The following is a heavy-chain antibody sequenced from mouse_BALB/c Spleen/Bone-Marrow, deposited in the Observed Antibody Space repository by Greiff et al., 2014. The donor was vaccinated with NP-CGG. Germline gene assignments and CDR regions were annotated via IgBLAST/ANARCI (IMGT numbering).Heavy chain of an antibody. CDR2: INPGTDYT. J-gene: IGHJ3*01. D-gene: IGHD4-1*01. CDR3: ANSRTGFPY. V-gene: IGHV1-7*01. Sequence: VQLQQSGAELAKPGASVKMSCKASGYTFTNSWMHWVKQRPGQGLEWIGYINPGTDYTEYDQKFKDKATLTADRSSSTAYMQLSGLTSEDSAVYFCANSRTGFPYWDQGTLVTVSA. CDR1: GYTFTNSW.